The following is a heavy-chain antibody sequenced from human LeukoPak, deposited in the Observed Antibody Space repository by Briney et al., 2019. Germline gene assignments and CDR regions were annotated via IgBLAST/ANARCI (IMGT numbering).Heavy chain of an antibody. V-gene: IGHV3-23*01. CDR3: GKDPNGDYVGAFDF. J-gene: IGHJ3*01. CDR1: GFTFSDYA. D-gene: IGHD4-17*01. CDR2: IRGTGVTT. Sequence: GGSLRLSCAASGFTFSDYALIWVRQAPGKGLEWISAIRGTGVTTYYADSVKGRCTISRDNSRNTVYLQMNSLRAEDTALYFCGKDPNGDYVGAFDFWGPGTMVTVSS.